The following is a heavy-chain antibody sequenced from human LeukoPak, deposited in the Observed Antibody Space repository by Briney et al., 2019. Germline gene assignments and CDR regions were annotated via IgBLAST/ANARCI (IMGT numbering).Heavy chain of an antibody. CDR1: GGSISSYY. Sequence: SETLSLTCTVSGGSISSYYWSWIRQPPGKGLEWIGYIHYSGRTSYNPSLQSRVTISVDTSENQFSLKLSSVTAADPAVNSRARAYSYYYHSSGYYAPKYFQHWGQGTLVTVSS. CDR3: ARAYSYYYHSSGYYAPKYFQH. CDR2: IHYSGRT. J-gene: IGHJ1*01. D-gene: IGHD3-22*01. V-gene: IGHV4-59*08.